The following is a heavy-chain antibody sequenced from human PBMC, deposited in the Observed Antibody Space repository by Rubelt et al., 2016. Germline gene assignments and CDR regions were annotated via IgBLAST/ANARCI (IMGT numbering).Heavy chain of an antibody. CDR3: ATGRVGSTYYFDY. CDR2: IYRGGTT. J-gene: IGHJ4*02. CDR1: GFIVSSNY. V-gene: IGHV3-53*01. Sequence: EVQLVESGGGLVKPGGSLRLSCAASGFIVSSNYMSWVRQAPGKGLEWVSSIYRGGTTYYADSVQGRFTISRDNSKNTLYLQMNSLRVEDTAVYYCATGRVGSTYYFDYWGQGTLVTVSS. D-gene: IGHD1-26*01.